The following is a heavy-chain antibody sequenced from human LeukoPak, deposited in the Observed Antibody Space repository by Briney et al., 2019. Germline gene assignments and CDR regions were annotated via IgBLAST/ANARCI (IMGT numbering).Heavy chain of an antibody. CDR3: ARFGSTRQLPYGDYVGY. CDR1: GFTSSSYW. D-gene: IGHD4-17*01. V-gene: IGHV3-7*01. CDR2: IKQDGSEK. Sequence: GGSLRLSCAASGFTSSSYWMSWVRQAPGKGLEWVANIKQDGSEKYYVDSVKGRFTISRDNAKNSLYLQMNSLRAEDTAVYYCARFGSTRQLPYGDYVGYWGQGTLVTVSS. J-gene: IGHJ4*02.